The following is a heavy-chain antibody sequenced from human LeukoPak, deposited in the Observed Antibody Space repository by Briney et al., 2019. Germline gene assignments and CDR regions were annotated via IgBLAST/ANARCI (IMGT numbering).Heavy chain of an antibody. D-gene: IGHD5-24*01. CDR2: IHTSGST. CDR3: ARHGTRDQGWLQLPFDY. CDR1: DDSISIYY. Sequence: SETLSLTCTVSDDSISIYYWSWIRQPPGKGLDWIGYIHTSGSTNYNPSLKSRVTISVDTSKNQFSLKLSSVTAADTAVYYCARHGTRDQGWLQLPFDYWGQGTLVTVSS. V-gene: IGHV4-4*09. J-gene: IGHJ4*02.